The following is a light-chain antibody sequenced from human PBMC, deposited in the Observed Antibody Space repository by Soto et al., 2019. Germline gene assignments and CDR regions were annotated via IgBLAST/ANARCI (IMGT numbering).Light chain of an antibody. CDR3: SSYTTIFTYV. CDR2: DVS. CDR1: STDVGAYNF. V-gene: IGLV2-14*03. Sequence: QSVLTQPASVSGSPGQSIAISCTGTSTDVGAYNFVSWYQQYPGKAPKLIIYDVSNRPSGVSSRFSGSKSGNTASLTISGLQAEDEADYYCSSYTTIFTYVFGGGTKLTVL. J-gene: IGLJ1*01.